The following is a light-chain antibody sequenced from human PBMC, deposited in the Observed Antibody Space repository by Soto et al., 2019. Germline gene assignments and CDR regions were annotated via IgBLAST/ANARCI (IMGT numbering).Light chain of an antibody. CDR3: NSYSSSSTLV. J-gene: IGLJ1*01. V-gene: IGLV2-14*03. Sequence: QSALTQPASVSGSPGQSITISCIGTSSDVGNYDYVSWYQHHPGKAPKLMIYDVSNRPSGVSTRFSGSKSGNTASLTISGLQAEDEAEYFCNSYSSSSTLVFGSWTKLTVL. CDR2: DVS. CDR1: SSDVGNYDY.